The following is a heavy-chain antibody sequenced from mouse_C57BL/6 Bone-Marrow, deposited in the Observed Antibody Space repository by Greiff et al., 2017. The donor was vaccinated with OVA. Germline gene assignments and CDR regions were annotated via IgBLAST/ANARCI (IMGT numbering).Heavy chain of an antibody. D-gene: IGHD2-4*01. CDR3: ARRHYYDSY. Sequence: QVQLKQSGPELVKPGASVKISCKASGYAFSSSWMNWVKQRPGKGLEWIGRIYPGDGDTNYNGKFKGKATLTADKSSSTAYMQLSSLTSEDSAVYYCARRHYYDSYWGQGTLVTVSA. CDR1: GYAFSSSW. J-gene: IGHJ3*01. V-gene: IGHV1-82*01. CDR2: IYPGDGDT.